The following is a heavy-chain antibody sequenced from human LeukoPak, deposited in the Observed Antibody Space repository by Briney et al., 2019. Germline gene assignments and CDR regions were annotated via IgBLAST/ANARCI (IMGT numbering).Heavy chain of an antibody. CDR2: IWYDGSNK. J-gene: IGHJ4*02. D-gene: IGHD4-23*01. Sequence: PGGSLRLSCAASGFTFSGFGMHWVRQAPGKGLEWVAVIWYDGSNKYYADSVKGRFTISRDNPKNTLYVQMNGLRAEDTAVYYCARGRGADYGGNSGYFDYWGQGTLVTVSS. CDR3: ARGRGADYGGNSGYFDY. CDR1: GFTFSGFG. V-gene: IGHV3-33*01.